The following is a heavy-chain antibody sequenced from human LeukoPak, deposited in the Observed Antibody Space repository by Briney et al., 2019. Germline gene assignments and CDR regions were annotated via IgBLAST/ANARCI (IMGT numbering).Heavy chain of an antibody. CDR3: ARSYDILTGYSNFGY. V-gene: IGHV3-21*01. J-gene: IGHJ4*02. Sequence: GGSLRLSCAASGFTFSSYSMNWVRQAPGKGLEWVSSISSSSSYIYYADSVKGRFTISRDNAKNSLYLQMNSLRAEDTAVYYCARSYDILTGYSNFGYWGQGTLVTVSS. CDR2: ISSSSSYI. D-gene: IGHD3-9*01. CDR1: GFTFSSYS.